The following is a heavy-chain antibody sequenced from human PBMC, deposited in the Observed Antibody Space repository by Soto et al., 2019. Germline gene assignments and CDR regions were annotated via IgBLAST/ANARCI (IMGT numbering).Heavy chain of an antibody. Sequence: DVQLLESGGGVVQSGGSLRLSCSASGVAFSDYSMHWVRQAPGKGPEWVSAISGGGGNTYYAGSVNGRFTISRDNSRNTLYLQMHSLRDADTALYYCAKETYGSGWTLDSWGQGTRATVSS. J-gene: IGHJ4*02. CDR1: GVAFSDYS. D-gene: IGHD6-19*01. CDR2: ISGGGGNT. CDR3: AKETYGSGWTLDS. V-gene: IGHV3-23*01.